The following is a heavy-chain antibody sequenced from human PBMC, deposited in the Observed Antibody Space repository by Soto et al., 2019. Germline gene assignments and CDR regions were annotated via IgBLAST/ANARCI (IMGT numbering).Heavy chain of an antibody. Sequence: ASVKVSCKASGYTFTGYDMHWVRQAPGQGLEWMGWINPNSGGTNYAQKFQGWVTMTRDTSISTAYMELSRLRSDDTAVYYCAREAYYDFWSGYWTHGMDVWGQGTTVTVSS. J-gene: IGHJ6*02. D-gene: IGHD3-3*01. CDR1: GYTFTGYD. V-gene: IGHV1-2*04. CDR2: INPNSGGT. CDR3: AREAYYDFWSGYWTHGMDV.